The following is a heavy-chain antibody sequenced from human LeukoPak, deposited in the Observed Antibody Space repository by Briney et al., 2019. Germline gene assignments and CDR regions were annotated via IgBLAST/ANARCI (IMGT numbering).Heavy chain of an antibody. V-gene: IGHV3-23*01. J-gene: IGHJ4*02. Sequence: GGSLSPACSASGFTFSSYAMGWVRQAPGEGLEWVSSIIGSAGSTYYADCVKGRFTMSRDNSKTPLYLQTNSLRAQATAVYYCAKHDHGGRGWRDDLVYWGQGTLVTVSS. CDR3: AKHDHGGRGWRDDLVY. CDR2: IIGSAGST. CDR1: GFTFSSYA. D-gene: IGHD3-3*01.